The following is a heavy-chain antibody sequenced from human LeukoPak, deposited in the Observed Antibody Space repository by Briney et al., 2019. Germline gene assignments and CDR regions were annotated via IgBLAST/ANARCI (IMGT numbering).Heavy chain of an antibody. J-gene: IGHJ3*02. CDR3: ARDRGNYDAFDI. D-gene: IGHD4-11*01. Sequence: ASVKASCKASGYTFTSYYMHWVRQAPGQGLEWMGIINPSGGSTSYAQKFQGRVTMTRDMSTSTVYVELSSLRSEDAAVYYCARDRGNYDAFDIWGQGTMVTVSS. CDR1: GYTFTSYY. V-gene: IGHV1-46*01. CDR2: INPSGGST.